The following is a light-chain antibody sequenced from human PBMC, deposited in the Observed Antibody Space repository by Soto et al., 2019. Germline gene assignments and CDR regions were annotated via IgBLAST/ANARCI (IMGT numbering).Light chain of an antibody. CDR2: EVS. J-gene: IGLJ1*01. V-gene: IGLV2-8*01. CDR3: SSYSGTNYHYV. Sequence: QSVLTQPPSASGSFGQSVTISCTGTSSDVGGYNYVSWYRQHPGKAPKLMIYEVSERPSGVPDRFSGSKSGNTASLTVSGLQADDEADYYCSSYSGTNYHYVFGTGTKVPS. CDR1: SSDVGGYNY.